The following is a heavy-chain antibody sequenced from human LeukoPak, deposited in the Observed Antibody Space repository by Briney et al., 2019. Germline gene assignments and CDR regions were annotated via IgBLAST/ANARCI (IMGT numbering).Heavy chain of an antibody. CDR2: IIPIFGTA. Sequence: ASVKVSCKASGGTFSSYAISWVRQAPGQGLEWMGGIIPIFGTADYAQKFQGRVTITADESTSTAYMELSSLRSEDTAVYYCARWNPSGSADFDYWGQGTLVTVSS. CDR1: GGTFSSYA. CDR3: ARWNPSGSADFDY. J-gene: IGHJ4*02. V-gene: IGHV1-69*13. D-gene: IGHD1-26*01.